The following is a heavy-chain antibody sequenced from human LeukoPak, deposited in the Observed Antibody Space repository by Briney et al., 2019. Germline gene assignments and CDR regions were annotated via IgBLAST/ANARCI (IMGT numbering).Heavy chain of an antibody. J-gene: IGHJ6*02. D-gene: IGHD2-8*01. CDR2: INHSGST. Sequence: SETLSLTCAIYNGSFSGFFWSWIRQPPGKGLEWIGEINHSGSTNYNPSLKSRITMSMDTSKNQFSLNLSSVTAADTAVYYCARVTVHCSNGICYPHSYGIDVWGQGTTVTVSS. CDR3: ARVTVHCSNGICYPHSYGIDV. CDR1: NGSFSGFF. V-gene: IGHV4-34*01.